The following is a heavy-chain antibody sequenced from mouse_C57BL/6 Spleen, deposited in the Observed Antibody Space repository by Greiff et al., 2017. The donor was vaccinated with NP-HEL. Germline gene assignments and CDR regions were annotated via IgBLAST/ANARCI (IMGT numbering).Heavy chain of an antibody. Sequence: VQLQQPGAELVKPGASVKLSCKASGYTFTSYWMHWVKQRPGRGLEWIGRIDPNSGGTKYNEKFKSKATLTVDKPSSAAYMQLSSLTSEDSAVYYCAKSPSYYYGSSYSYWYFDVWGTGATVTVSS. V-gene: IGHV1-72*01. CDR1: GYTFTSYW. D-gene: IGHD1-1*01. CDR3: AKSPSYYYGSSYSYWYFDV. J-gene: IGHJ1*03. CDR2: IDPNSGGT.